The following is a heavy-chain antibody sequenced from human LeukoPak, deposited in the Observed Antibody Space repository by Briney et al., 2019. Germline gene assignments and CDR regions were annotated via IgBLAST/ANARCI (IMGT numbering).Heavy chain of an antibody. CDR3: ARAGRGYSSSWYPGGWFDP. CDR1: GYTFTSYD. Sequence: ASVKVSCKASGYTFTSYDINWVRQATGQGLEWMGWMNPNSGNTGYAQKFQGRVTMTRNTSISTAYMELSSLRSEDTAVYYCARAGRGYSSSWYPGGWFDPWGQGTLVTVSS. V-gene: IGHV1-8*01. CDR2: MNPNSGNT. J-gene: IGHJ5*02. D-gene: IGHD6-13*01.